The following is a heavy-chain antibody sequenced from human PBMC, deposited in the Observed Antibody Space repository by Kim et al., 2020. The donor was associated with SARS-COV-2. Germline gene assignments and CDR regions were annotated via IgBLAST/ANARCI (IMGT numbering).Heavy chain of an antibody. CDR3: ARYGISGVVIIPDHYYYGMDV. Sequence: GGSLRLSCAASGFTFSSYSMNWVRQAPGKGLEWVSSISSSSSYIYYEDSVKGRFTISRDNAKNSLYLQMNSLRAEDTAVYYCARYGISGVVIIPDHYYYGMDVWGQGTTVTVSS. V-gene: IGHV3-21*01. CDR2: ISSSSSYI. CDR1: GFTFSSYS. J-gene: IGHJ6*02. D-gene: IGHD3-3*01.